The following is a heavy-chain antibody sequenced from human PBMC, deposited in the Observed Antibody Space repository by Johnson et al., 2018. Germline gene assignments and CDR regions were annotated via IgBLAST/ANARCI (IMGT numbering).Heavy chain of an antibody. J-gene: IGHJ6*03. CDR1: GFTFSSYT. D-gene: IGHD1-14*01. CDR3: ARDRRYEGKFYYMDV. Sequence: QVQLVESGGGVVQPGRSLRLSCAASGFTFSSYTMDWVRQAPGKGLEWVAVTSYDGNNKYYADSVKGRFTISRDNSKNTLYLQMNSLRTEDTAVYYCARDRRYEGKFYYMDVWGKGTTVTVSS. V-gene: IGHV3-30-3*01. CDR2: TSYDGNNK.